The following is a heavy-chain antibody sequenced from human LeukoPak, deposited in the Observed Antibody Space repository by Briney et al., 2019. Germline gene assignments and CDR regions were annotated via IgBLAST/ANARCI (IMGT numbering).Heavy chain of an antibody. V-gene: IGHV4-59*01. CDR1: GGSISTYY. Sequence: SETLSLTCTVSGGSISTYYWNWIRQPPGKGLEWIGYIYYTGSTNYNPSLKSRVTISVDTSKNQFSLKLSSVTAADTAVYYCARRGAVAGTWYFDLWGRGTLVTVSS. CDR3: ARRGAVAGTWYFDL. J-gene: IGHJ2*01. D-gene: IGHD6-19*01. CDR2: IYYTGST.